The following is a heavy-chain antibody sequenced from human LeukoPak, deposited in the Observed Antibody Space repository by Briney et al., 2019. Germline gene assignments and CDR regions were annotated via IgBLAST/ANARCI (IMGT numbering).Heavy chain of an antibody. D-gene: IGHD6-13*01. V-gene: IGHV1-18*01. CDR3: ARVKQQLVLYWFDP. J-gene: IGHJ5*02. CDR1: GYTFTSYG. CDR2: ISAYNGNT. Sequence: ASVKVSCKASGYTFTSYGISWVRQAPGQGLEWMGWISAYNGNTNYAQKLQGRVTMTTDTSTSTAYMELMSLRSDDTAVYYCARVKQQLVLYWFDPWGQGTLVTVSS.